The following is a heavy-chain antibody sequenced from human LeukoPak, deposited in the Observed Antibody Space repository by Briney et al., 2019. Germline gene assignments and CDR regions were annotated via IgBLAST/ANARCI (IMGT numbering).Heavy chain of an antibody. CDR1: GYTLTELS. Sequence: ASVKVSCKVSGYTLTELSMHWVRQAPGKGLEWMGGFDPEDGETVYAQKFQGRVTMTEDTSTDTAYMELSSLRSEDTAVYYCATARSSSSPGNWFDPWGQGTLVTVSS. J-gene: IGHJ5*02. V-gene: IGHV1-24*01. CDR2: FDPEDGET. CDR3: ATARSSSSPGNWFDP. D-gene: IGHD2-15*01.